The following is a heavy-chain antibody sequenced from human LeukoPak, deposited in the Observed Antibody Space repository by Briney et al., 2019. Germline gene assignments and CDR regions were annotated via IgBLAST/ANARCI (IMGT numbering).Heavy chain of an antibody. Sequence: GGSLRLSCAAPGFTVSSNYMSWVRQAPGKGLEWVSVIYSGGSTYYADSVKGRFTISRDNSKNTLYLEMNSLRAEDTAVYYCAKSPVAIMIIVVPYGMDVWGQGTTVTVSS. V-gene: IGHV3-53*01. D-gene: IGHD3-22*01. CDR1: GFTVSSNY. CDR2: IYSGGST. CDR3: AKSPVAIMIIVVPYGMDV. J-gene: IGHJ6*02.